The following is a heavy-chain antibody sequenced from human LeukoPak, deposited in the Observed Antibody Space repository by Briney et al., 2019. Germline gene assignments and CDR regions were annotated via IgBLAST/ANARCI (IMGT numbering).Heavy chain of an antibody. D-gene: IGHD1-26*01. J-gene: IGHJ4*02. V-gene: IGHV1-46*01. CDR3: ARVSGSYSYFDY. CDR1: GYTFTNYD. Sequence: ASVKVSCKASGYTFTNYDMHWVRQAPGQGLEWMAIINPNGGSTSYAQKFQGRLTMTRDTSTSTVYMDLSSLRSEDTAVYYCARVSGSYSYFDYWGQGTLVTVSS. CDR2: INPNGGST.